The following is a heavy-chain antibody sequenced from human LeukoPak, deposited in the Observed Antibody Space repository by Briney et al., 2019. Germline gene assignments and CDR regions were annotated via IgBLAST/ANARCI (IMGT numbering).Heavy chain of an antibody. CDR2: ISYDGSNK. J-gene: IGHJ4*02. CDR3: ARDPFDY. Sequence: GGSLRLSCAASGFTFSKFPMGWVRQAPGKGLEWVAVISYDGSNKYYADSVKGRFTISRDNSKNTLYLQMNSLRAEDTAVYYCARDPFDYWGQGTLVTVSS. CDR1: GFTFSKFP. V-gene: IGHV3-30-3*01.